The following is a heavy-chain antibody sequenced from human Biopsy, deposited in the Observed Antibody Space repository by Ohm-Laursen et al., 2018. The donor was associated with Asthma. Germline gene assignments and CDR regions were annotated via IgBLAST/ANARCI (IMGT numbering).Heavy chain of an antibody. CDR3: AKDVFPGWELRRGPDY. CDR1: GFTFSNYG. D-gene: IGHD1-26*01. J-gene: IGHJ4*02. Sequence: SLRLSCSVFGFTFSNYGMHWVRQAPGKGLDWVAVISFDGSNKNYTDSVKGRFTISRDNSRNTLHLQMNSLRAEDTAVYYCAKDVFPGWELRRGPDYWGQGTLVTVSS. V-gene: IGHV3-30*18. CDR2: ISFDGSNK.